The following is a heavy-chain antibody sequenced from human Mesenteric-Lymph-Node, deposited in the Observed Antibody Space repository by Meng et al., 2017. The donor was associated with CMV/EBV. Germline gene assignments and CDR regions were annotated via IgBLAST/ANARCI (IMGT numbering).Heavy chain of an antibody. CDR1: GFTLSSYN. Sequence: AFGFTLSSYNMNWVRQAPGKGLEWVSCISSSSSYIYYADSVKGRFTISRDNAKNSLYLQMNSLRAEDTAVYYCARTLVVPAAIYFDYWGQGTLVTVSS. V-gene: IGHV3-21*01. J-gene: IGHJ4*02. D-gene: IGHD2-2*01. CDR2: ISSSSSYI. CDR3: ARTLVVPAAIYFDY.